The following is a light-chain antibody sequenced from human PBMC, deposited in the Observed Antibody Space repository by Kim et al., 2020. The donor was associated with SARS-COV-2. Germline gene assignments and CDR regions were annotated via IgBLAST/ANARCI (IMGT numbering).Light chain of an antibody. Sequence: SSVGDRVTITCRASQGISNFLAWYQQKPGEDPKLLIYRASTLQSGVPSRFSGSGSGTEFTLTISSLQPEDVATYYCQKYNSAPLTFGGGTKVDIK. CDR2: RAS. J-gene: IGKJ4*01. CDR3: QKYNSAPLT. V-gene: IGKV1-27*01. CDR1: QGISNF.